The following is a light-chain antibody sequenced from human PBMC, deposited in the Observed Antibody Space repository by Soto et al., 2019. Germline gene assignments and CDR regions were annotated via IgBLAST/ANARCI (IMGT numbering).Light chain of an antibody. Sequence: EIVLTQSPATLSLSPGERATLSCRASQSVSSYLLWYQQTPGQAPRLLIYDASNRATGIPARFSGSGSGTDFTLTISSLEPEDFAVYYCQQRSNWPWTFGQGTKVDIK. CDR3: QQRSNWPWT. V-gene: IGKV3-11*01. CDR2: DAS. CDR1: QSVSSY. J-gene: IGKJ1*01.